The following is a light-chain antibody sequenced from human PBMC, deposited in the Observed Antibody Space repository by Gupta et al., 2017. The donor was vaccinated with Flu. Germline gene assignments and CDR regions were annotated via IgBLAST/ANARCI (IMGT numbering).Light chain of an antibody. CDR3: QAWDSSTEV. Sequence: SYELTHPPPVSVSPGQTASITCSGDKLGDKYACWYQQKPGQSPVLVIYEDNKRPSGIPERFSGSNSGNTATLTISGTQALDEADYYCQAWDSSTEVFGTGTKVTVL. V-gene: IGLV3-1*01. CDR2: EDN. CDR1: KLGDKY. J-gene: IGLJ1*01.